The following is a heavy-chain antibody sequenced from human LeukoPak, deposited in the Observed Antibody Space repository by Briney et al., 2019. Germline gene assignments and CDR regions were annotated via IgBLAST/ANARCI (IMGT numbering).Heavy chain of an antibody. V-gene: IGHV3-7*01. Sequence: GGSLRLSCAASGFTFNTYWMSWVRQAPGKGLEWVANIKVDGSEKYYVDSVKGRFTISRDNAKNSLYLQMNSLRAEDTAVYYCARDSSEGDSLFDYWGQGTLVTVSS. CDR3: ARDSSEGDSLFDY. CDR2: IKVDGSEK. J-gene: IGHJ4*02. D-gene: IGHD2-21*02. CDR1: GFTFNTYW.